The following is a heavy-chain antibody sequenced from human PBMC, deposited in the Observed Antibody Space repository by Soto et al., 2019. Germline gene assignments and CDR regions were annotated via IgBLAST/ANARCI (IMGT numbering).Heavy chain of an antibody. V-gene: IGHV4-34*01. J-gene: IGHJ4*02. CDR3: ARELSALGAIDY. D-gene: IGHD1-26*01. Sequence: SETLSLTCAVYGGSFSGYYWSWIRQPPGKGLEWIGEISHSGSTNYNPSLKSRVTISVDTSKNQFSLKLRSDDTALYYCARELSALGAIDYWGQGTLVTVSS. CDR1: GGSFSGYY. CDR2: ISHSGST.